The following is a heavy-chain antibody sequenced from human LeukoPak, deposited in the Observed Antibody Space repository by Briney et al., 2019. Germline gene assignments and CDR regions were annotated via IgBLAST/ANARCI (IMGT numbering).Heavy chain of an antibody. CDR3: ARSRRHYITMIVVANNWFDP. CDR1: GGSSSGYY. V-gene: IGHV4-34*01. CDR2: INHSGST. D-gene: IGHD3-22*01. Sequence: SETLSLTCAVYGGSSSGYYWSWIRQPPGKGLEWIGEINHSGSTNYNPSLKSRVTISVDTSKNQFSLKLSSVTAADTAVYYCARSRRHYITMIVVANNWFDPWGQGTLVTVSS. J-gene: IGHJ5*02.